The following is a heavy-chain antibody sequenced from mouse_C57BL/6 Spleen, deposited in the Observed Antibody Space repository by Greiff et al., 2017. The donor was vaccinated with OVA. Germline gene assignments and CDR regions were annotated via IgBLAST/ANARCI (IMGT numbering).Heavy chain of an antibody. D-gene: IGHD3-2*02. V-gene: IGHV1-53*01. J-gene: IGHJ3*01. Sequence: VQLQQPGTELVKPGASVKLSCKASGYTFTSYWMNWVKQRPGQGLEWIGNINPSNGGTNYNEKFKSKATLTVDKSSSTAYMQLSRLTSEDSAVYYCARETAQGLSWFAYWGQGTLVTVSA. CDR2: INPSNGGT. CDR1: GYTFTSYW. CDR3: ARETAQGLSWFAY.